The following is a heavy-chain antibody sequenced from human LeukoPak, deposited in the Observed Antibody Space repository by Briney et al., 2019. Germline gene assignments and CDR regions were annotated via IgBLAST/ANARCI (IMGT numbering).Heavy chain of an antibody. Sequence: GGSLRLSCAASGFTFDDYGMSWVRQAPGKGLEWVSGINWNGGSTGYADSVKGRFTISRDNAKNSLYLQMNSLRAEDTALYHCARGRYYYDSSGSDAFDIWGQGTMVTVSS. V-gene: IGHV3-20*01. J-gene: IGHJ3*02. CDR1: GFTFDDYG. CDR3: ARGRYYYDSSGSDAFDI. D-gene: IGHD3-22*01. CDR2: INWNGGST.